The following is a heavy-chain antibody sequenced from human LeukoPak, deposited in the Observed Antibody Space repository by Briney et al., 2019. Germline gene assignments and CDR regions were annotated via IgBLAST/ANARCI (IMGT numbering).Heavy chain of an antibody. D-gene: IGHD5-18*01. CDR3: ARDSPHRLPNNWFDP. CDR2: IRYDGSNK. V-gene: IGHV3-30*02. Sequence: PGGSLRLSCAASGFTFSSYGMHWVRQAPGKGLEWVAFIRYDGSNKYYADSVKGRFTISRDNSKNTLYLQMNSLRAEDTAVYYCARDSPHRLPNNWFDPWGQGTLVTVSS. CDR1: GFTFSSYG. J-gene: IGHJ5*02.